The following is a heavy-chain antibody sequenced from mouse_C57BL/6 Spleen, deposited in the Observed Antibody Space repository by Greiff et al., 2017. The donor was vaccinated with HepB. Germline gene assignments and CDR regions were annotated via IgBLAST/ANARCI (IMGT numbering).Heavy chain of an antibody. CDR1: GFTFSSYT. CDR2: ISGGGGNT. J-gene: IGHJ3*01. Sequence: EVQGVESGGGLVKPGGSLKLSCAASGFTFSSYTMSWVRQTPEKRLEWVATISGGGGNTYYPDSVKGRFTISRDNAKNTLYLQMSSLRSEDTALYYCARRGDSNPFAYWGQGTLVTVSA. CDR3: ARRGDSNPFAY. D-gene: IGHD2-5*01. V-gene: IGHV5-9*01.